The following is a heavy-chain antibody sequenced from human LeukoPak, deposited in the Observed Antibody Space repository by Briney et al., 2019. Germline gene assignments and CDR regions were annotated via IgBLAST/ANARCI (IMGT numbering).Heavy chain of an antibody. D-gene: IGHD6-13*01. V-gene: IGHV4-59*08. CDR3: ASGQQQAAFDD. J-gene: IGHJ4*02. Sequence: PSETLSLTCSVSGGSISSYHWSWIRQPPGKGLEWIGYIYYSGSNNYNPSLKSRVTISVDTSKNQFSLTLSSVTAADTAVYYCASGQQQAAFDDWGQGTLVSVS. CDR2: IYYSGSN. CDR1: GGSISSYH.